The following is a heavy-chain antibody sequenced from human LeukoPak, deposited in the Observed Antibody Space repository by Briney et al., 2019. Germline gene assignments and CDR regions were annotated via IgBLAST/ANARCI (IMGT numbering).Heavy chain of an antibody. V-gene: IGHV1-18*01. CDR2: ISAYNGNT. CDR3: ARGGPFPSSSSSREYYLDY. CDR1: GYTFTSYG. J-gene: IGHJ4*02. Sequence: ASVKVSCKASGYTFTSYGISWVRQAPGQGLEWMGWISAYNGNTIYAQKLQGRVTMTTDTSTSTAYMELRSLRCDDTAVYYCARGGPFPSSSSSREYYLDYWGQGTLVTVSS. D-gene: IGHD6-6*01.